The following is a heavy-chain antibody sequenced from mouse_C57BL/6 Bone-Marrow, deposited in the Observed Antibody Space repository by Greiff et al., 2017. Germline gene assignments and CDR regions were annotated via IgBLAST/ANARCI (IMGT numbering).Heavy chain of an antibody. CDR2: IRSKSNNYAT. Sequence: DVTLQESGGGLVQPKGSLKLSCAASGFSFNTYAMNWVRQAPGKGLEWVARIRSKSNNYATYYADSVKDRFTISRDDSESMLYLQMNNLKTKDTAMYYCVAPLLYYGSSYRAMDYWGQGTSVTVSS. J-gene: IGHJ4*01. CDR1: GFSFNTYA. V-gene: IGHV10-1*01. CDR3: VAPLLYYGSSYRAMDY. D-gene: IGHD1-1*01.